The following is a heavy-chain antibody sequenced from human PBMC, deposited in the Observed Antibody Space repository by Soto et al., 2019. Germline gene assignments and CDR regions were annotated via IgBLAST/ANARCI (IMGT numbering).Heavy chain of an antibody. V-gene: IGHV1-2*02. J-gene: IGHJ6*02. CDR2: INPNSGGT. CDR3: ASSLGSGYDLYYYGMDV. Sequence: GASVKVSFKASGYTFTGYYMHWLRQAPGQGLEWMGWINPNSGGTNYAQKFQGRVTMTRDTSISTAYMELSRLRSDDTAVYYCASSLGSGYDLYYYGMDVWGQGTTVTVSS. CDR1: GYTFTGYY. D-gene: IGHD5-12*01.